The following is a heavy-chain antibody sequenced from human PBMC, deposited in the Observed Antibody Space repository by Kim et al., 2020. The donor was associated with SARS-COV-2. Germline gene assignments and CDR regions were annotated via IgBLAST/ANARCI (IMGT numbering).Heavy chain of an antibody. Sequence: ASVKVSCKASGHTFTSYYMHWVRQAPGQGLEWMGIINPSGGSTSYAQKFQGRVTMTRDTSTSTVYMELSSLRSEDTAVYYCARLAPNRDFDPWGQGTLVTVSS. J-gene: IGHJ5*02. CDR2: INPSGGST. CDR3: ARLAPNRDFDP. CDR1: GHTFTSYY. V-gene: IGHV1-46*01.